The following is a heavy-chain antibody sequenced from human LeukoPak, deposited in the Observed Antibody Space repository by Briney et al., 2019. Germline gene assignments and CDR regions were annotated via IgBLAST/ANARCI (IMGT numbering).Heavy chain of an antibody. CDR2: IYTSGST. CDR1: GGSISSYY. V-gene: IGHV4-4*07. J-gene: IGHJ1*01. Sequence: PSETLSLTCTVSGGSISSYYWSWIRQPAGKGLEWIGRIYTSGSTNYNPSLKSRVTISVDKSKNQFSLILSSVTAADTAVYYCARQERYYGSGSYTYFQHWGQGTLVTVSS. D-gene: IGHD3-10*01. CDR3: ARQERYYGSGSYTYFQH.